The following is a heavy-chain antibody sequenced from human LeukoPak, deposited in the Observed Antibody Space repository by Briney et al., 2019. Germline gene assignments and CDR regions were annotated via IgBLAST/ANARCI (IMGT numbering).Heavy chain of an antibody. J-gene: IGHJ6*02. CDR1: GGSISSYY. Sequence: PSETLSLTCSVSGGSISSYYWSWIRQPPGKGLEWIGYIYYSGSTKYNPSLKSRVTLSVDTSKNQFSLKLSSVTATDTAVYYCARRAGYYYGMDVWGQGTTVTVSS. CDR2: IYYSGST. CDR3: ARRAGYYYGMDV. V-gene: IGHV4-59*08.